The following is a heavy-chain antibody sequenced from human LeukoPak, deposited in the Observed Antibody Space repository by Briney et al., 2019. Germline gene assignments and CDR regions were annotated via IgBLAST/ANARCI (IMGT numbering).Heavy chain of an antibody. CDR1: GFTFSSYW. V-gene: IGHV3-7*05. Sequence: GGSLRLSCEASGFTFSSYWMSWVRQAPGKGLEWVANIKQDGSEIYYVDSVKGRFTITRDNAKNSLYLQMNSLRAGGTALYHCAKEPICGGGSCYSRCFDFWGQGTLVTVSS. CDR2: IKQDGSEI. CDR3: AKEPICGGGSCYSRCFDF. J-gene: IGHJ4*02. D-gene: IGHD2-15*01.